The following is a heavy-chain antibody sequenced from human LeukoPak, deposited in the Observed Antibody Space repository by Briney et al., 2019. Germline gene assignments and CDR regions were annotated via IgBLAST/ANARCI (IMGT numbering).Heavy chain of an antibody. J-gene: IGHJ1*01. CDR3: AREEDIVVVPAALRH. CDR2: ISSSSSYI. D-gene: IGHD2-2*01. V-gene: IGHV3-21*01. Sequence: GGSLRLSCAASGFTFSSYSMNWVRQAPGKGLEWVSSISSSSSYIYYADSVKGRFTVSRDNAKNSLYLQMNSLRAEDTAVYYCAREEDIVVVPAALRHWGQGTLVTVSS. CDR1: GFTFSSYS.